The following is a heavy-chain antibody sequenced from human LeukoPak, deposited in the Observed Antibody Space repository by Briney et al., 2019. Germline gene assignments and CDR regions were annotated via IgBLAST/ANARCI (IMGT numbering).Heavy chain of an antibody. V-gene: IGHV4-34*01. CDR2: INHSGST. J-gene: IGHJ4*02. D-gene: IGHD6-13*01. CDR1: GGSFSDYY. CDR3: ASGVAAPALG. Sequence: SETLSLTCAVYGGSFSDYYYTWIRQPPGKGLEWIGEINHSGSTNYNPSLKSRVTISVDTSKNQFSLKLSSVTAADTAVYYCASGVAAPALGWGQGTLVTVPS.